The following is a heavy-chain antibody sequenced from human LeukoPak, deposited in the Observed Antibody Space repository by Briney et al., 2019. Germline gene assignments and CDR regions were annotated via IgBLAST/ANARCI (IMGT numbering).Heavy chain of an antibody. Sequence: GGSLRLSCAASGFTFSSYSMNWVRQAPGKGLEWVSSISSSSSYIYYADSVKGRFTISRDNAKNSLYLQMNSLRAEDTAVYYCAGETAAAGRTFDYWGQGTLVTASS. D-gene: IGHD6-13*01. CDR2: ISSSSSYI. CDR1: GFTFSSYS. J-gene: IGHJ4*02. CDR3: AGETAAAGRTFDY. V-gene: IGHV3-21*01.